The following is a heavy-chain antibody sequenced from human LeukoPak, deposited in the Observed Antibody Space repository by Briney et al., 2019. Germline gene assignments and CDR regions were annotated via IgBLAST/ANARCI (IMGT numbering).Heavy chain of an antibody. V-gene: IGHV4-39*07. CDR2: IYHSGST. D-gene: IGHD3-10*01. CDR3: ARGGGSGNYYHYYFDP. CDR1: GGSISSSSYY. Sequence: PSETLSLTCTVSGGSISSSSYYWGWIRQPPGKGLEWIGSIYHSGSTYYNPSLKSRVTIAVETSKNQFSLKLSSVTAADKAVYYCARGGGSGNYYHYYFDPWGQGTLVTVSS. J-gene: IGHJ4*02.